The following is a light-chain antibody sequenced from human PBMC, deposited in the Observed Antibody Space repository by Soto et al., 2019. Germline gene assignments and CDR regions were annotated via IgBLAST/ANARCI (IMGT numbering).Light chain of an antibody. V-gene: IGKV3-20*01. Sequence: EIVLTQSPGTLSLSPGERATLSCRASQSVSSSYLAWYQQKPGQAPRLLIYGASSRANGSPDRFSGSGSGTDFTLTISRLEPEDFAVYDCHQYGSSPYTFGQGTKLEIK. J-gene: IGKJ2*01. CDR3: HQYGSSPYT. CDR2: GAS. CDR1: QSVSSSY.